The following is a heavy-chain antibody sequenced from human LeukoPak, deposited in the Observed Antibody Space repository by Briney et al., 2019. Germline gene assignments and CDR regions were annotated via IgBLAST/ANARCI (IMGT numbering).Heavy chain of an antibody. CDR2: IYYSGST. CDR3: ARGHPYYYGSGRTPRNWFDP. J-gene: IGHJ5*02. V-gene: IGHV4-31*03. D-gene: IGHD3-10*01. CDR1: GGSISSGGYY. Sequence: SETLSLTCPVSGGSISSGGYYWSWIRQHPGKGLEWFGYIYYSGSTYYNTSLKSRVTISVDTSKNQFSLKLSSVTAADTAVYYCARGHPYYYGSGRTPRNWFDPWGQGTLVTVSS.